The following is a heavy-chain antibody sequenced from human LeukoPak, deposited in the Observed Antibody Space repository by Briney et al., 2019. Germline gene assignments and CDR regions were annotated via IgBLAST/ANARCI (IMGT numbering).Heavy chain of an antibody. CDR3: ASAFTIFGVVITEPDY. Sequence: PGGSLRLSCAASGFTFSSYAMHWVRQAPGKGLEWVAVISYDGSNKYYADSVKGRFTISRDNSKNTLYLQMNSLRAEDTAVYYCASAFTIFGVVITEPDYWGQGTLVTVSS. J-gene: IGHJ4*02. D-gene: IGHD3-3*01. V-gene: IGHV3-30*04. CDR1: GFTFSSYA. CDR2: ISYDGSNK.